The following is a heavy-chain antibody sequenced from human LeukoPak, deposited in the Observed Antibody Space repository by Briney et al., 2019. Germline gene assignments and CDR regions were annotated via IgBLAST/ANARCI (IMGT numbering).Heavy chain of an antibody. J-gene: IGHJ5*02. Sequence: PGGSLRLSCAASGFTFSSYGMHWVRQAPGKGLEWVAVISYDGSNKYYADSVKGRFTISRDNSKNTLYLQMNSLRAEDTAVYYCAREGNGLLLVVPAFSFDPWGQETLVTVSS. CDR3: AREGNGLLLVVPAFSFDP. V-gene: IGHV3-30*19. CDR2: ISYDGSNK. D-gene: IGHD2-2*01. CDR1: GFTFSSYG.